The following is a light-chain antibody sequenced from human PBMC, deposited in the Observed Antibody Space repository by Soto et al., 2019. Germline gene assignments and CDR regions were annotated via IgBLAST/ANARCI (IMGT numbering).Light chain of an antibody. Sequence: DIQMTPSPSSVSASVGDRVTITCRASQAISTWLAWYQQKPGKAPKLLIYAASNLQTGVPSRFSVSESGTDFTLTNSSLQPEDFATSECQQANSFPRTFGQGTKVEIK. J-gene: IGKJ1*01. CDR3: QQANSFPRT. CDR2: AAS. CDR1: QAISTW. V-gene: IGKV1D-12*01.